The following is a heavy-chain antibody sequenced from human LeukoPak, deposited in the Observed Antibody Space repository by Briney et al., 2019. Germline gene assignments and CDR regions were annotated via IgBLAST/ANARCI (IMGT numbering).Heavy chain of an antibody. D-gene: IGHD6-6*01. V-gene: IGHV1-24*01. J-gene: IGHJ6*04. Sequence: GASVKVSCKVSGYTLTELSMHWVRQAPGKGLEWMGGFDPEDGGTIYAQKFQGRVTMTEDTSTDTAYMELSSLRSEDTAVYYCARDHTEYSSSSDLVDVWGKGTTVTVSS. CDR2: FDPEDGGT. CDR3: ARDHTEYSSSSDLVDV. CDR1: GYTLTELS.